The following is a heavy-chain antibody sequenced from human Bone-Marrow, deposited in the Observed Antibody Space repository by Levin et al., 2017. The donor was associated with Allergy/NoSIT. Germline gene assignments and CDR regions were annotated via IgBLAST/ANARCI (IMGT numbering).Heavy chain of an antibody. CDR1: GGIFDSFA. CDR2: IIPVLDQA. Sequence: SVKVSCEVSGGIFDSFALSWVRQVPGQGLEWMGRIIPVLDQADYAQNFQGRVTFTDDKSTSTVYMELRSLRPEDTAVYYCARDGYILRYSDWPPAFDYWGQGTLVTVSS. V-gene: IGHV1-69*04. CDR3: ARDGYILRYSDWPPAFDY. J-gene: IGHJ4*02. D-gene: IGHD3-9*01.